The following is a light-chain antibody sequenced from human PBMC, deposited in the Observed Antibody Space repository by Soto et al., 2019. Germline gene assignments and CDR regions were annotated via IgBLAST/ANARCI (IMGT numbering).Light chain of an antibody. Sequence: EIVMTQSPATLSVSPGERATLSCRASQSVSSSYLAWYQQKPGQAPRLLIYGASSRATGIPDRFSGSGSGTDFTLTISRLEPEDFAVYYCQQYGSSPTTFGQGTKVDI. CDR3: QQYGSSPTT. CDR2: GAS. V-gene: IGKV3-20*01. CDR1: QSVSSSY. J-gene: IGKJ1*01.